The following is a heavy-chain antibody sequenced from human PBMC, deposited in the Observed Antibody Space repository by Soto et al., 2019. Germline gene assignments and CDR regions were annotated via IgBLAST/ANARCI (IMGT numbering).Heavy chain of an antibody. CDR1: GFTFSSYS. CDR2: ISSSSSYI. V-gene: IGHV3-21*01. D-gene: IGHD6-13*01. J-gene: IGHJ5*02. CDR3: ARTYLAAAGTLNWFDP. Sequence: GGSLRLSCAASGFTFSSYSMNWVRQAPGKGLEWVSSISSSSSYIYYADSVKGRFTISRDNAKNSLYLQMNSLRAEDTAVYYCARTYLAAAGTLNWFDPWGQGTLVTVSS.